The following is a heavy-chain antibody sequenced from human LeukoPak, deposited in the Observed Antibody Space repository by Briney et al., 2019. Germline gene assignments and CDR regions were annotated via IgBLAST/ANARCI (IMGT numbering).Heavy chain of an antibody. J-gene: IGHJ6*03. V-gene: IGHV3-11*04. CDR3: ARETLEEIVGGWLGYYYYMDV. Sequence: PGGSLRLSCAASVFTFIDYYMSWIRQAPGKGLEWVSYINSSGSTIHYLDSVKGRFTISRDNAKNSLYLQMNSLRAEDTAVYYCARETLEEIVGGWLGYYYYMDVWGKGTTVTVS. CDR1: VFTFIDYY. CDR2: INSSGSTI. D-gene: IGHD1-26*01.